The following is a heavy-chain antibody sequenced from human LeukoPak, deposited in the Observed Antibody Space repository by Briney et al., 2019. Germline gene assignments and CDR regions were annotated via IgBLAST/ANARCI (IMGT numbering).Heavy chain of an antibody. Sequence: SETLSLTCTISGASISSFYWSWIRQPPGKGLEWIGSINYSGSTNYNPSLKSRVTISIDTSKNRMSLRLISVTAADTAVYYCARASGSGSYPLDYWGQGTLVTVSS. V-gene: IGHV4-59*01. J-gene: IGHJ4*02. D-gene: IGHD3-10*01. CDR2: INYSGST. CDR3: ARASGSGSYPLDY. CDR1: GASISSFY.